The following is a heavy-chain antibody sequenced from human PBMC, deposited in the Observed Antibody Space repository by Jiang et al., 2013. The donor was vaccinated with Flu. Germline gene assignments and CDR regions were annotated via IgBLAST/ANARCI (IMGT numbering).Heavy chain of an antibody. V-gene: IGHV4-34*01. CDR1: GGSFSGYY. D-gene: IGHD3-10*01. CDR3: ARGGVGELPQY. Sequence: RLLKPSETLSLTCAVYGGSFSGYYWSWIRQPPGKGLEWIGEINHSGSTNYNPSLKSRVTISVDTSKNQFSLKLSSVTAADTAVYYCARGGVGELPQYWGQGTLATVSS. CDR2: INHSGST. J-gene: IGHJ4*02.